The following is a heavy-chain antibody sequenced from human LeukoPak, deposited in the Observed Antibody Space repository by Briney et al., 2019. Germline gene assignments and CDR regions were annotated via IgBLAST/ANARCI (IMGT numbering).Heavy chain of an antibody. CDR3: ATDYYDSSGYYYFDY. Sequence: ASVKVSCKVSGYTLTELSMHWVRQAPGKGLEWMGGFDPEDGETIYAQKFQGRVTMTEDTSTDTAYMELSSLRSEDTVVYYCATDYYDSSGYYYFDYWGQGTLVTVSS. D-gene: IGHD3-22*01. CDR1: GYTLTELS. V-gene: IGHV1-24*01. CDR2: FDPEDGET. J-gene: IGHJ4*02.